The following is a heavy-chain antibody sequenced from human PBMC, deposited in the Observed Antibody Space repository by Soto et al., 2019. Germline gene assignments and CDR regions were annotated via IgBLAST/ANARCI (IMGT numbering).Heavy chain of an antibody. D-gene: IGHD3-10*01. Sequence: GGSLRLSCAASGFTFSSYWMHWVRQVPGKGLLWVSRIDEYGSTINYADSVKGRFTISRDNAKNTLYLEMNSLRAEDTALYYCTRDIGGKGAYWGQGILVTVSS. CDR1: GFTFSSYW. CDR3: TRDIGGKGAY. J-gene: IGHJ4*02. CDR2: IDEYGSTI. V-gene: IGHV3-74*01.